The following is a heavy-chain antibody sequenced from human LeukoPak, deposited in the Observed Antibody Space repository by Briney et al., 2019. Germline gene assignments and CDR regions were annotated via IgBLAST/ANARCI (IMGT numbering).Heavy chain of an antibody. J-gene: IGHJ4*02. D-gene: IGHD1-26*01. CDR1: GFMFSSNW. CDR3: AKTSGSYFGFVDY. CDR2: IKEDGTET. Sequence: GGSLRLSCAASGFMFSSNWMSWVRLAPGKGLEWVANIKEDGTETYYVDSVKGRFTISRDNAKNSLYLQMNSLRVEDTAVYYCAKTSGSYFGFVDYWGQGTLVTVSS. V-gene: IGHV3-7*03.